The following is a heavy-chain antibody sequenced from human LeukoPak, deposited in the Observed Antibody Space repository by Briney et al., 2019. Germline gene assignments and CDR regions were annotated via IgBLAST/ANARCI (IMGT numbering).Heavy chain of an antibody. CDR3: AKTRPLDSSSWSHGDY. Sequence: LAGGSLRLSCAASGFTFSSYAMSWVRQAPGKGLEWVSAISGSGDSTYYGDSVKGRFTISRDNSKNTLYLQMNSLRAEDTAAYYCAKTRPLDSSSWSHGDYWGQGTLVTVSS. D-gene: IGHD6-13*01. CDR1: GFTFSSYA. J-gene: IGHJ4*02. V-gene: IGHV3-23*01. CDR2: ISGSGDST.